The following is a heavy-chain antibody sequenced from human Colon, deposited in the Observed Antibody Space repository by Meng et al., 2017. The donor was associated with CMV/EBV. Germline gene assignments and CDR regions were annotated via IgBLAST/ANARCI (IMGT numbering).Heavy chain of an antibody. CDR2: IKSKIDGGTT. CDR3: DAITAATVTLYGMDV. CDR1: GMTFSNAW. Sequence: GGSLRPSCTASGMTFSNAWMSWVRQAPGKGLEWIGRIKSKIDGGTTDYAAPVKGRFSLSRDDSKNTLYLQMKSLKTEDTAVYYCDAITAATVTLYGMDVWGLGTTVTVSS. J-gene: IGHJ6*02. D-gene: IGHD6-13*01. V-gene: IGHV3-15*01.